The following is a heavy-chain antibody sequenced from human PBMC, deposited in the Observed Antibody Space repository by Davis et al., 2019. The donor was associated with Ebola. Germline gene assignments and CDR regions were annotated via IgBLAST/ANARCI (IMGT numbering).Heavy chain of an antibody. CDR1: GGSISSSSYY. V-gene: IGHV4-39*07. CDR3: ARGGVATMYYYYYGMDV. J-gene: IGHJ6*02. D-gene: IGHD5-12*01. CDR2: INHSGST. Sequence: SETLSLTCTVSGGSISSSSYYWGWIRQPPGKGLEWIGEINHSGSTNYNPSLKSRVTISVDTSKNQFSLKLSSVTAADTAVYYCARGGVATMYYYYYGMDVWGQGTTVTVSS.